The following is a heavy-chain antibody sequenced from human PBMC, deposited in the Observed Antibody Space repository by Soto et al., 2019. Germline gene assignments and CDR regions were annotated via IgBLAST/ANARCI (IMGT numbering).Heavy chain of an antibody. CDR2: ISAYNGNT. J-gene: IGHJ1*01. Sequence: GASVKVSCKASGYTFTSYGISWVRQAPGQGLEWMGWISAYNGNTNYAQKLQGRVTITADKSTSTAYMELSSLRSEDTAVYYCARDYYYDSSGYPPTPQHWGQGTLVTVSS. V-gene: IGHV1-18*01. D-gene: IGHD3-22*01. CDR1: GYTFTSYG. CDR3: ARDYYYDSSGYPPTPQH.